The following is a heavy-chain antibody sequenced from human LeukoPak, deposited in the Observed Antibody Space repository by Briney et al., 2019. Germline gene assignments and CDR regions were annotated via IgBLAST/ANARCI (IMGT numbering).Heavy chain of an antibody. D-gene: IGHD3-22*01. Sequence: PGGSLRLSCAASGDTFRTYWTHWVRQAPGKGLEWVGRIKSKTDGGTTDYAAPVKGRFTISRDDSKNTLYLQMNSLKTEDTAVYYCTTDVLQYYYDSSGYLQIDYWGQGTLVTVSS. V-gene: IGHV3-15*01. CDR1: GDTFRTYW. J-gene: IGHJ4*02. CDR3: TTDVLQYYYDSSGYLQIDY. CDR2: IKSKTDGGTT.